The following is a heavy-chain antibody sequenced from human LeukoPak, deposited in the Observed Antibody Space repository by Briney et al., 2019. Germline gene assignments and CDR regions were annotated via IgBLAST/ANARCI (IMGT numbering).Heavy chain of an antibody. J-gene: IGHJ6*03. V-gene: IGHV4-39*01. CDR2: IYYSGST. D-gene: IGHD5-12*01. Sequence: PSETLSLTCTVSGGSISSSSYYWGWIRQPPGEGLEWIGSIYYSGSTYYNPSLKSRVTISVDTSKNQFSLKLSSVTAADTAVYYCARRGDISGFAGGYYMDVWGKGTTVTVSS. CDR3: ARRGDISGFAGGYYMDV. CDR1: GGSISSSSYY.